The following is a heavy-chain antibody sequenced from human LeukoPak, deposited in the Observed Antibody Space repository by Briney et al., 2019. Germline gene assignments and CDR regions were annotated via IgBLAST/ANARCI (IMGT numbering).Heavy chain of an antibody. CDR3: AKDLGELMVYDALDY. CDR2: IRYDGSNK. V-gene: IGHV3-30*02. D-gene: IGHD2-8*01. Sequence: GGSLRLSCAASGFTFSSYGMHWVRQAPGKGLEWVAFIRYDGSNKYYADSVKGRFTISRDNSKNTLYLQMNSLRAEDTAVYYCAKDLGELMVYDALDYWGQGTLVTVSS. CDR1: GFTFSSYG. J-gene: IGHJ4*02.